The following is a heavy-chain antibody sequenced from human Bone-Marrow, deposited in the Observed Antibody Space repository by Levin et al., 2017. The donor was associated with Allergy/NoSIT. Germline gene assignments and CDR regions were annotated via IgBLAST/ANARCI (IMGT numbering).Heavy chain of an antibody. CDR3: VRVYSSGYSCDY. J-gene: IGHJ4*02. Sequence: GGSLRLSCAASGFTFSSYSINWVRRAPGKGLEWVSYISSSSSTIHYADSVKGRFSTSRDNAQNSVHLQMNSLRAEDTAVYYCVRVYSSGYSCDYWGQGTQVTVSS. V-gene: IGHV3-48*04. CDR1: GFTFSSYS. D-gene: IGHD3-22*01. CDR2: ISSSSSTI.